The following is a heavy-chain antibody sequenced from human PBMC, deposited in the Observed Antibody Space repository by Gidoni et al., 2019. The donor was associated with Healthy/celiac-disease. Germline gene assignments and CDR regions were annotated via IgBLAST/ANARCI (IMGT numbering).Heavy chain of an antibody. CDR1: GFTFNSYA. Sequence: EVQLLESGGGLVQPGGSLRLSCAASGFTFNSYAMSWVRQAPGKGLEWVSVISDSGGKTYYADSVKGRFTISRDNSKNTLYLQMNSLRAEDTAVYYCAKDFLGGSNAFDIWGQGTMVTVSS. V-gene: IGHV3-23*01. CDR3: AKDFLGGSNAFDI. CDR2: ISDSGGKT. D-gene: IGHD1-26*01. J-gene: IGHJ3*02.